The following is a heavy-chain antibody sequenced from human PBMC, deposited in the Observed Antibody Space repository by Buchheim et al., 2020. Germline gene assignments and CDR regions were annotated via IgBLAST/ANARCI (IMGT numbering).Heavy chain of an antibody. D-gene: IGHD4-11*01. J-gene: IGHJ6*02. V-gene: IGHV3-7*01. CDR1: GFTFSSYW. CDR2: IKQDGSEK. CDR3: ATLPDPDYSNYGRSYYYYGMDV. Sequence: EVQLVESGGGLVQPGGSLRLSCAASGFTFSSYWMSWVRQAPGKGLEWVANIKQDGSEKYYVGSVKGRFTISRDNAKNLLYLQMNSLRAEDTAVYYCATLPDPDYSNYGRSYYYYGMDVWGQGTT.